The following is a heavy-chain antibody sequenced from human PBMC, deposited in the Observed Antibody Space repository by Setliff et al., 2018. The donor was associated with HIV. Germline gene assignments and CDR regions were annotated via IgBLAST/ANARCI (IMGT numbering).Heavy chain of an antibody. CDR2: IYYSGST. CDR1: GKSISSGDYY. CDR3: ARGYYYASGSWTYGMDV. Sequence: SETLSLTCFVSGKSISSGDYYWNWIRQPPGKGLEWIGSIYYSGSTHYNPSLKGRISISVDTSKNQFSLRLSSVTAADTAVYYCARGYYYASGSWTYGMDVWGQGTTVTVSS. D-gene: IGHD3-10*01. V-gene: IGHV4-30-4*08. J-gene: IGHJ6*02.